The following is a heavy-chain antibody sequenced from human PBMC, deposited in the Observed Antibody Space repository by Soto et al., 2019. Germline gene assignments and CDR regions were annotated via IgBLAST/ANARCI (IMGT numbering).Heavy chain of an antibody. V-gene: IGHV3-15*01. D-gene: IGHD1-1*01. CDR2: IKSKGDGGAR. CDR1: GFMFSSAW. CDR3: VEGWNDF. Sequence: EVQMVQSGGDLVKPGGSLRLSCVTSGFMFSSAWMNWVRQAPGKGLEWVARIKSKGDGGARDYAARVKGRFTISRDDTKNTVHLQMNSLRAEDTAVYYCVEGWNDFWGQGTLVTVSS. J-gene: IGHJ4*02.